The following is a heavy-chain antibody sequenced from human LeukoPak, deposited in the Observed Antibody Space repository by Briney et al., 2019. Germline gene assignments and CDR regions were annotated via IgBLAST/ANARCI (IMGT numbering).Heavy chain of an antibody. Sequence: GGSLRLSCAASGFTFDDYAMHWVRQAPGKGLEWVSGISWNSGSIGYADSVKGRFTISRDNAKNSLYLQMNSLRAEDMALYYCAKDIGHDLGAYFDYWGQGTLVTVSS. D-gene: IGHD1-26*01. CDR2: ISWNSGSI. J-gene: IGHJ4*02. CDR3: AKDIGHDLGAYFDY. V-gene: IGHV3-9*03. CDR1: GFTFDDYA.